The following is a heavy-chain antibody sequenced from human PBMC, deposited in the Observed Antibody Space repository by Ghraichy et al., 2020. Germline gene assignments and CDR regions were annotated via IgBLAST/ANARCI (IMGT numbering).Heavy chain of an antibody. J-gene: IGHJ3*02. CDR2: IYWNDDK. D-gene: IGHD3-22*01. Sequence: SGPTLVKPTQTLTLTCTFAGFSLSTSGVGVGWIRQPPGKALEWLALIYWNDDKRYSPSLKSRLTITKDTSKNQVVLTMTNMDPVDTATYYCAHVSRITMIVVDPPAEKGAFDIWGQGTMVTVSS. V-gene: IGHV2-5*01. CDR1: GFSLSTSGVG. CDR3: AHVSRITMIVVDPPAEKGAFDI.